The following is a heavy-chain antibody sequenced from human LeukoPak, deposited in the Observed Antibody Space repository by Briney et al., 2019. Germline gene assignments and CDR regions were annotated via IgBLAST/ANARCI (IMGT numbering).Heavy chain of an antibody. Sequence: SVKVSCKASGGTFSSYAISWVRQAPGKGLEWVGWIIPIFGTANYAQKFQGRVTITADESTSTAYMELSSLRSEDTAVYYCARDETMEQWPYGMDVWGQGTTVTVSS. CDR1: GGTFSSYA. J-gene: IGHJ6*02. V-gene: IGHV1-69*01. CDR3: ARDETMEQWPYGMDV. D-gene: IGHD6-19*01. CDR2: IIPIFGTA.